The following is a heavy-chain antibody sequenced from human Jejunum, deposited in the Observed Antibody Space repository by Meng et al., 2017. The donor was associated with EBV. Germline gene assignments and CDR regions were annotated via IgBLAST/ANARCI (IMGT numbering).Heavy chain of an antibody. CDR1: GFTFSSHT. J-gene: IGHJ5*02. V-gene: IGHV3-23*04. CDR3: AKLTRA. CDR2: ITGSGGST. Sequence: EVRLVESGGGLGQSGGSLRLSCAASGFTFSSHTMSWVRQAPGKVLEWVSAITGSGGSTYYTDSVKGRFTISRDNSKNTLYLQMNSLRAEDTAVYYCAKLTRAWGQGTLVTVSS.